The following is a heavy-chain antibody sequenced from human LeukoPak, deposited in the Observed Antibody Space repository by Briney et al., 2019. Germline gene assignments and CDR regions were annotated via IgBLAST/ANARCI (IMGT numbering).Heavy chain of an antibody. CDR3: ARGDYGDFRVFYTLFDY. D-gene: IGHD4-17*01. V-gene: IGHV1-69*01. Sequence: ASVKVSCKASGGTFSSYAISWVRQAPGQGLEWMGGIIPIFGTANYAQKFQGRVTITADESTSTAYLQWSSLKASDTAMYYCARGDYGDFRVFYTLFDYWGQGTLVTVSS. CDR1: GGTFSSYA. J-gene: IGHJ4*02. CDR2: IIPIFGTA.